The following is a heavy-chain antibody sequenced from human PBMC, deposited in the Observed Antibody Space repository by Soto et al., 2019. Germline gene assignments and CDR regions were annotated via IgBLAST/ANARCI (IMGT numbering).Heavy chain of an antibody. Sequence: PSETLSLTCTVSGDSVRTNSYSWGWPRQSPGKGLEWIGTIYSSENTYYNPSLLSRVTISVDTSKNEFSLRLSSVTAADTAVYYCARLNGYCISTNCHGYYGMDVWGQGTTVTVSS. V-gene: IGHV4-39*01. D-gene: IGHD2-2*03. CDR3: ARLNGYCISTNCHGYYGMDV. CDR2: IYSSENT. J-gene: IGHJ6*02. CDR1: GDSVRTNSYS.